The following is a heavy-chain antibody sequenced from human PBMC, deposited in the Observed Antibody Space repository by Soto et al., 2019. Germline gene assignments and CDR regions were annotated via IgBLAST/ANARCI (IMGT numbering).Heavy chain of an antibody. V-gene: IGHV1-18*01. CDR2: ISPYTGDT. J-gene: IGHJ6*02. CDR1: GYIFVNYG. CDR3: AMVDNYVTPTPQDV. D-gene: IGHD3-16*01. Sequence: QVQLVQSGDEMKKPGASVRVSCKASGYIFVNYGIAWVRQAPGQGLEWMGWISPYTGDTHSASKVQGRLTMTTDTSTSTAYMDLGSLTSDDTAGYYCAMVDNYVTPTPQDVWGQGTQVTVSS.